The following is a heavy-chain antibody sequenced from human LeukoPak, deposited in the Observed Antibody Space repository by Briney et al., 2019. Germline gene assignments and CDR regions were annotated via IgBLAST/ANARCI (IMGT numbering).Heavy chain of an antibody. D-gene: IGHD3-16*01. Sequence: SVKVSCKASGGTFNSYAISWVPQAPGQGREWMGGIIPIFGTANYAQKFQGRVTITADKSTSTAYMELSSLRSEDTAVYYCAHVPPEDYYYYGMDVWGKGTTVTVSS. CDR1: GGTFNSYA. CDR3: AHVPPEDYYYYGMDV. J-gene: IGHJ6*04. V-gene: IGHV1-69*06. CDR2: IIPIFGTA.